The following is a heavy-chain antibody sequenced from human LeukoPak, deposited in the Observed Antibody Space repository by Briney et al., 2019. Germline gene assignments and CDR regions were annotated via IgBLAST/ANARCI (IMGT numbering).Heavy chain of an antibody. CDR1: GFTFSSYG. J-gene: IGHJ4*02. Sequence: GRSLRLSCAASGFTFSSYGMHWVRQAPGKGLEWVAVIWYDGSNKYYADSVKGRFTISRDNAKNSLYLQMNSLRAEDTAVYYCARDDVRLGELFPLDYWGQGTLVTVSS. D-gene: IGHD3-16*01. V-gene: IGHV3-33*01. CDR2: IWYDGSNK. CDR3: ARDDVRLGELFPLDY.